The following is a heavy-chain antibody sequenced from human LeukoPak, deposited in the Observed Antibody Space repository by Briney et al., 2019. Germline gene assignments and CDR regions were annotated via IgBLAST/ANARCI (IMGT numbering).Heavy chain of an antibody. V-gene: IGHV3-23*01. Sequence: PGGSLRLSCAASGFTVSSNYMSWVRQAPGKGLEWVSAISGSGGSTYYADSVKGRFTISRDNSKNTLYLQMNSLRAEDTAVYYCAKGLAPRYCSGGSCYTPDYWGQGTLVTVSS. J-gene: IGHJ4*02. D-gene: IGHD2-15*01. CDR1: GFTVSSNY. CDR2: ISGSGGST. CDR3: AKGLAPRYCSGGSCYTPDY.